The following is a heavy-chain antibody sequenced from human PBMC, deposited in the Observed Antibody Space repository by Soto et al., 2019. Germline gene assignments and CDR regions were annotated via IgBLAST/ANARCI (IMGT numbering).Heavy chain of an antibody. CDR2: ISWNSGSI. D-gene: IGHD2-21*02. Sequence: PGGSLRLSCAASGFTFDDYAIHWVRQAPGKGLEWVSGISWNSGSIGYADSVKGRFTISRDNAKNSLYLQMNSLRAEDTALYYCATDSPIRTYGGNSASAFGIWLQETMGTAS. CDR1: GFTFDDYA. J-gene: IGHJ3*02. CDR3: ATDSPIRTYGGNSASAFGI. V-gene: IGHV3-9*01.